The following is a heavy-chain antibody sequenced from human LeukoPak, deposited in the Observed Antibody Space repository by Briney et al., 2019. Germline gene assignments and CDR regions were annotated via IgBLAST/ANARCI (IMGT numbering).Heavy chain of an antibody. J-gene: IGHJ4*02. D-gene: IGHD5-18*01. CDR1: GYTFTSYD. CDR3: ARNVRDTGAFDY. Sequence: ASVKVSCKASGYTFTSYDINWVRQAPGQGLEWIGWMSPNSDNAGYAQKFQGRVTMTRNPSISTAYMELSSLRSEDTAVYYCARNVRDTGAFDYWGQGTLVTVSS. CDR2: MSPNSDNA. V-gene: IGHV1-8*01.